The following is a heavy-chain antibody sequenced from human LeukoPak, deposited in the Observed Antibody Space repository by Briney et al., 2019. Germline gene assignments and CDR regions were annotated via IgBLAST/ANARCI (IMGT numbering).Heavy chain of an antibody. V-gene: IGHV6-1*01. J-gene: IGHJ4*02. D-gene: IGHD5-12*01. Sequence: QSQTLSLTCAISGDSVSSNSAAWNWIRQSPSRGLEWLGRTYYRSKWYNDYAVSVKSRITINPDTSKNQFSLHLNSVTPEDTAVYYCAREDPKGVTTIISEFDYWGQGTLVTVSS. CDR2: TYYRSKWYN. CDR1: GDSVSSNSAA. CDR3: AREDPKGVTTIISEFDY.